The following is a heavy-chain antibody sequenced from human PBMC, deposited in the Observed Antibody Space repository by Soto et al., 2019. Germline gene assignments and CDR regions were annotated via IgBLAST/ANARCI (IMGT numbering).Heavy chain of an antibody. CDR3: VMVDNYVTPTPQDV. CDR1: GYIFVNYG. Sequence: QVQLVQSGDEVKKPGASVKVSGKASGYIFVNYGIAWVRQAPGQGLEWMGWISPYTGNTHSATKVQGRLTMTTDTSTSTAYMDLGSLTSDATAVYYCVMVDNYVTPTPQDVWGQGTTVTVSS. J-gene: IGHJ6*02. D-gene: IGHD3-16*01. V-gene: IGHV1-18*01. CDR2: ISPYTGNT.